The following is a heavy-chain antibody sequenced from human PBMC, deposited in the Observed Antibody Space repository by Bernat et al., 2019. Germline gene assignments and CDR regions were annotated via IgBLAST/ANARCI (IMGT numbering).Heavy chain of an antibody. CDR3: NTDRITTFGRF. Sequence: EVQLVESGGDLVKPGESLRLSGATSAFIFTDAWMNWVRQAPGKGLEWVGRIKSKTDGGTTEYAAPVKGRFTISRDDSKNTVYLQMNSLKIEDTAIYYCNTDRITTFGRFWGQGTLVTVSS. V-gene: IGHV3-15*07. J-gene: IGHJ4*02. CDR1: AFIFTDAW. CDR2: IKSKTDGGTT. D-gene: IGHD3-3*01.